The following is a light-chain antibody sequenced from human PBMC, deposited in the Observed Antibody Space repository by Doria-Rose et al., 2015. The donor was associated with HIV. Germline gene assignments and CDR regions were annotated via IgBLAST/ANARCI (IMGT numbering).Light chain of an antibody. J-gene: IGKJ1*01. V-gene: IGKV1-5*03. CDR3: QHFDKYFSWT. CDR2: KAS. Sequence: DIQVTQSPSTLSASVGDRVTITCRASQSISNWLAWYQQKPGQAPKLLIYKASTLQSRVPSRFRGSGSGTEFTLTISSLQPDDFATYYCQHFDKYFSWTFGHGTKVDIK. CDR1: QSISNW.